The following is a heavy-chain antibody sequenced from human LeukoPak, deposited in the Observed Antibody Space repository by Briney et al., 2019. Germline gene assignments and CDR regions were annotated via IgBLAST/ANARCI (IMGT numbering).Heavy chain of an antibody. CDR3: ARGCSTSCYLFDP. CDR2: IWYDGSNK. D-gene: IGHD2-2*01. CDR1: GFTFSSYG. V-gene: IGHV3-33*01. Sequence: PGGSLGLSCAASGFTFSSYGMHWVRQAPGKGLEWVAVIWYDGSNKYYADSVKGRFTISRDNSKNTLYLQMNSLRAEDTAVYYCARGCSTSCYLFDPWGQGTLVTVSS. J-gene: IGHJ5*02.